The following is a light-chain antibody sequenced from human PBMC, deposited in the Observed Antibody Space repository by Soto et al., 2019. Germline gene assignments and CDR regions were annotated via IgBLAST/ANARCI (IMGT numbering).Light chain of an antibody. CDR3: QQYSVWPLGT. CDR1: QSVGTQ. J-gene: IGKJ4*01. CDR2: GAS. Sequence: EIVMTQSPATLSVSPGERATLSCRASQSVGTQLAWYQLKPGQTPRLLIFGASTRATGIPARFSGSGSGSEFTLTISSLQSEDFAVYSCQQYSVWPLGTFGGGNKVEIK. V-gene: IGKV3-15*01.